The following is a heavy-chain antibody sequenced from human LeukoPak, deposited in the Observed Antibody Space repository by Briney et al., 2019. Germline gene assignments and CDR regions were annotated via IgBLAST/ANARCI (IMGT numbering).Heavy chain of an antibody. J-gene: IGHJ4*02. Sequence: GGSLRLSCAASGFTFDDNAMHWVRQVPGKGPEWVSGINWNGGSIGYADSVKGRFSISRDNAKNSLYLQMNSLRVEDTALYYCARGHDSSGFYYFDYWGQGTLVTVSS. D-gene: IGHD3-22*01. CDR3: ARGHDSSGFYYFDY. V-gene: IGHV3-9*01. CDR2: INWNGGSI. CDR1: GFTFDDNA.